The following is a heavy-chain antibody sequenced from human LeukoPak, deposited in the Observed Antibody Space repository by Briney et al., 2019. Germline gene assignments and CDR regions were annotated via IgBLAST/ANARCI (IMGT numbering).Heavy chain of an antibody. J-gene: IGHJ3*02. V-gene: IGHV3-30*18. CDR3: AKGLHSSSWNDAFDI. D-gene: IGHD6-13*01. CDR2: ISYEGSNK. CDR1: GFTFSSYC. Sequence: GGSLRLSCAASGFTFSSYCMHWVRQAPGKGLEWVAVISYEGSNKYYADSVKGRFTISRDKSKNTLYLQMNSLRVEDTAMYYCAKGLHSSSWNDAFDIWGQGTVATVSS.